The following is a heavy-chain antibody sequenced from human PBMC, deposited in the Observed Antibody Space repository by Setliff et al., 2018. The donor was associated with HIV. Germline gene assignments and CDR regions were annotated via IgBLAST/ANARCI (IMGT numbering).Heavy chain of an antibody. CDR2: IIPMFSTV. CDR1: GGTFSTHV. V-gene: IGHV1-69*05. J-gene: IGHJ4*02. Sequence: SVMVSCKASGGTFSTHVISWVRQAPGQGLEWIGGIIPMFSTVNYAKKYQGRVTITTDESTTTAYMELTSLRSEDTAVYYCAADDHCSGGSCFLTMDYWGLGTLVTVSS. CDR3: AADDHCSGGSCFLTMDY. D-gene: IGHD2-15*01.